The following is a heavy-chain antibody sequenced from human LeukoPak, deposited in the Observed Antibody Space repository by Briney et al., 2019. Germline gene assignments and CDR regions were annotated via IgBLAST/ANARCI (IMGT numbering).Heavy chain of an antibody. CDR1: GYTFTGYY. D-gene: IGHD4-17*01. CDR2: INPNSGGT. J-gene: IGHJ3*02. V-gene: IGHV1-2*02. Sequence: ASVKVSCKASGYTFTGYYMHWVRQAPGQGLEWMGWINPNSGGTNYAQKFQGRVTMTRDTSISTAYMELSRLRSDDTAVYYCARDRRGYGDYLGAFDIWGQGAMITVSS. CDR3: ARDRRGYGDYLGAFDI.